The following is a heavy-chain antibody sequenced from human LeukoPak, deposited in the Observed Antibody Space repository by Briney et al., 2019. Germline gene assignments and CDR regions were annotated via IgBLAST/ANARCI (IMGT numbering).Heavy chain of an antibody. Sequence: ASETLSLTCVVSGYSISGGYYWGWIRQPPGKGLEWIGSIYHSGSTYYNPSLKSRVTISVDTSKNQFSLKLSSVTAADTAVYYCARYAHYDFWSGYYTGNMDVWGKGTTVTVSS. V-gene: IGHV4-38-2*01. CDR3: ARYAHYDFWSGYYTGNMDV. CDR2: IYHSGST. D-gene: IGHD3-3*01. J-gene: IGHJ6*03. CDR1: GYSISGGYY.